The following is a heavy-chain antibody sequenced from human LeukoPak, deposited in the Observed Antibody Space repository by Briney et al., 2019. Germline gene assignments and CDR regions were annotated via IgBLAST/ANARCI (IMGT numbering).Heavy chain of an antibody. J-gene: IGHJ5*02. CDR3: ARDAYCSSTSCYVSKELDHNWFDP. CDR2: INPNSGGT. V-gene: IGHV1-2*02. CDR1: GYTFTGYY. Sequence: GASVKVSCKASGYTFTGYYMHWGRQAPGQGLEWMGWINPNSGGTNYAQKFQGRVTMTRDTSISTANMELSRLRSDDTAVYYCARDAYCSSTSCYVSKELDHNWFDPWGQGTLVTVSS. D-gene: IGHD2-2*01.